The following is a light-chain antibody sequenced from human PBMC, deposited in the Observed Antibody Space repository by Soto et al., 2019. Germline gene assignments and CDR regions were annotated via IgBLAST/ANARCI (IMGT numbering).Light chain of an antibody. CDR2: KAS. V-gene: IGKV1-5*03. Sequence: DIQMTQSPSTLSASVGDRVTITCRASQNINSWLAWYQQQPGKAPNLLIYKASSLNSGVPSRFSGSGSGTEITLTISSLHPEDFATYYCQQYNSYLTFGQGTKLEIK. J-gene: IGKJ2*01. CDR1: QNINSW. CDR3: QQYNSYLT.